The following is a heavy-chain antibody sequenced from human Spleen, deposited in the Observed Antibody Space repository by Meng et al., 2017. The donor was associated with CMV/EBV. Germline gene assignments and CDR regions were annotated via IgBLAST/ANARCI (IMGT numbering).Heavy chain of an antibody. CDR2: ISGSSSYI. CDR3: ARGGDYSYLYGMDV. CDR1: GFTFRSYS. V-gene: IGHV3-21*01. J-gene: IGHJ6*02. Sequence: GESLKISCAASGFTFRSYSMNWVRQAPGKGLEWVSFISGSSSYICYADSVRGRFTISRDNAKNSLYLQMNSLRAEDTAVYYCARGGDYSYLYGMDVWGQGTTVTVSS.